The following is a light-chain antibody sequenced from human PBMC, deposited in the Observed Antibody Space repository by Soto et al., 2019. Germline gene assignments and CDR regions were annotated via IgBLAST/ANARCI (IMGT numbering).Light chain of an antibody. CDR2: EVS. J-gene: IGLJ1*01. Sequence: QSALTQPASVSGSPGQSITISCTGTSSDVGGYKFVSWYQQHPGKVPRLMIYEVSNRPSGVSNRLSGSKSGNTASLTISGLQAEDEADYYCSSYTTSSTLEVFGPGTKVTVL. CDR1: SSDVGGYKF. V-gene: IGLV2-14*01. CDR3: SSYTTSSTLEV.